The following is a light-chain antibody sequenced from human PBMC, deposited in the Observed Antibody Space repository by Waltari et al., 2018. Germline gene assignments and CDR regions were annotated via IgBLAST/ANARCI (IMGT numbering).Light chain of an antibody. CDR1: TSDIGGYNY. CDR2: DVT. J-gene: IGLJ2*01. CDR3: TSYTTTSTLVL. V-gene: IGLV2-14*03. Sequence: QSALTQPASVSGSPGQSITISCTGTTSDIGGYNYFSCYQQHPGRAPKLMIYDVTDRPSGISIRFSGSKSGNTASLTISGLRAEDEAYYYCTSYTTTSTLVLFGGGTKLTVL.